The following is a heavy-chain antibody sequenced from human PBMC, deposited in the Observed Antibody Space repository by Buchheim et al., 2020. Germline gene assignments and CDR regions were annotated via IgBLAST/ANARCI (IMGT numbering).Heavy chain of an antibody. Sequence: QVQLQQWGAGLLKPSETLSLTCAVYGGSLSGYYWSWIRQPPGKGLEWVGEINLSGSTSYNPSLKSRVTISVDMSKNQFSLNLSSVTAADTAVYYCARDGSNGYYPDYWGQGTL. J-gene: IGHJ4*02. CDR3: ARDGSNGYYPDY. V-gene: IGHV4-34*01. CDR1: GGSLSGYY. D-gene: IGHD3-22*01. CDR2: INLSGST.